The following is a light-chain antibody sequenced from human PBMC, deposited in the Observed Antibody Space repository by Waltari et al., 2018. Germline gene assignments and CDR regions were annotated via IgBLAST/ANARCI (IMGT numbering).Light chain of an antibody. J-gene: IGLJ3*02. CDR2: SNN. CDR3: AAWDDSLNGWV. CDR1: SPQIGSHT. V-gene: IGLV1-44*01. Sequence: QSVLTQPPSASGTPGQRVTISCSGSSPQIGSHTVNWYQQLPGTAPKLLIYSNNQRPSGVPDRFSGSKSGTSASLAISGLQSEDEADYYCAAWDDSLNGWVFGGGTKLTVL.